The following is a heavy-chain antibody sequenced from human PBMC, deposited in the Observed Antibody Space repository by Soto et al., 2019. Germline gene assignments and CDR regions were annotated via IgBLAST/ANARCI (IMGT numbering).Heavy chain of an antibody. V-gene: IGHV1-69*12. CDR1: GGTFSSYA. Sequence: QVQLVQSGAAVKKPGSSVKVSCKASGGTFSSYAISWVRQAPGQGLEWMGGIIPIFGTANYAQKFQGRVTITADESTSTAYMELSSLRSEDTAVYYCARGTTLALAPNVYYFDYWGQGTLVTVSS. D-gene: IGHD4-17*01. CDR3: ARGTTLALAPNVYYFDY. J-gene: IGHJ4*02. CDR2: IIPIFGTA.